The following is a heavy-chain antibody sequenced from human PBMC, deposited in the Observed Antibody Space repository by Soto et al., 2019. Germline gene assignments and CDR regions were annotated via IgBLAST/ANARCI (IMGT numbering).Heavy chain of an antibody. CDR1: GYTFTSYS. J-gene: IGHJ4*02. V-gene: IGHV1-18*04. Sequence: QVQLVQSGAEVKKPGASVKVSCKASGYTFTSYSISWVRQAPGQGLEWMGWISAYNGNTSYAQMLQGRVTMTTDTSTNTDYMELRSLGSDDTAVYYCARDAPPADYWGQGTLVTVSS. CDR3: ARDAPPADY. CDR2: ISAYNGNT.